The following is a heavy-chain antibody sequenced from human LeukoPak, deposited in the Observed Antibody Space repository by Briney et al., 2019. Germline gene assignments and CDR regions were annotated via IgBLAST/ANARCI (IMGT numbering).Heavy chain of an antibody. J-gene: IGHJ4*02. D-gene: IGHD3-22*01. V-gene: IGHV3-21*01. CDR1: GFSFSDYS. CDR2: ISSYSTYI. CDR3: ARDSFAGYDSSGYSSYDY. Sequence: GGSLRLSCAASGFSFSDYSMNWVRQAPGKGLEGVSFISSYSTYIYYADSLKGRFTISRDNAKTSLYLQMNSLRAEDTAVYYCARDSFAGYDSSGYSSYDYWGQGTLVTVSS.